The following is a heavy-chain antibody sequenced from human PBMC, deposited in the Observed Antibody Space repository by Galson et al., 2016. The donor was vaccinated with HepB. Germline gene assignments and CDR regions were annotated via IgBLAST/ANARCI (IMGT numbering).Heavy chain of an antibody. D-gene: IGHD2-15*01. CDR1: GYTFINYG. J-gene: IGHJ4*02. Sequence: SVKVSCKASGYTFINYGISWVRQAPGQGLEWMGWISVDIGNTNYAQKLQDRVTMTTDTSTRTAYMELRSLRSDDTAVYYCARESLYCSGGNCYSPLGDYWGQGTLVTVSS. V-gene: IGHV1-18*04. CDR2: ISVDIGNT. CDR3: ARESLYCSGGNCYSPLGDY.